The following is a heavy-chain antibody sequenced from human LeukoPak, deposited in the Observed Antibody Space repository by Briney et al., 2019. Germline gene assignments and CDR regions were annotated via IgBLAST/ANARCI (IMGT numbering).Heavy chain of an antibody. D-gene: IGHD3-3*01. Sequence: PSETLSLTCTVSGGSISSSRYYWGWIRQPPGKGLEWIGSIYYSGSTYYNPSLKSRVTISVDTSKNQFSLKLSSVTAADTAVYYCARPITIFGVVILRDAFALWAQGPMVTVSS. J-gene: IGHJ3*01. CDR1: GGSISSSRYY. CDR3: ARPITIFGVVILRDAFAL. CDR2: IYYSGST. V-gene: IGHV4-39*01.